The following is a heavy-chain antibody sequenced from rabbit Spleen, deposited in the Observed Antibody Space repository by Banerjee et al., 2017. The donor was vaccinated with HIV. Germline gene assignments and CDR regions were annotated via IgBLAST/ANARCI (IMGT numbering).Heavy chain of an antibody. V-gene: IGHV1S45*01. D-gene: IGHD1-1*01. CDR1: GFSLSSYW. Sequence: QEQLEESGGGLVKPGGSLALTCTVSGFSLSSYWICWVRQAPGKGLELIACIYNGDGSTYYASWAKGRFTISKTSSTTVDLKMTSLTAADTATYFCARYDGRDTYYSLWGQGTLVTVS. CDR2: IYNGDGST. CDR3: ARYDGRDTYYSL. J-gene: IGHJ3*01.